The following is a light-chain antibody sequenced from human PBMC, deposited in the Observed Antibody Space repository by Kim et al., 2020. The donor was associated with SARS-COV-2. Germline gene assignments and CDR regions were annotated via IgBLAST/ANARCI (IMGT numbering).Light chain of an antibody. Sequence: AVGQKVRITCQGDSRRSYYASWYQQKPGQAPVLVIYGKNNRPSGIPDRFSGSSSGNTASLTITGAQAEDEADYYCNSRDSSGNHLVFGGGTQLTVL. CDR2: GKN. CDR3: NSRDSSGNHLV. CDR1: SRRSYY. V-gene: IGLV3-19*01. J-gene: IGLJ2*01.